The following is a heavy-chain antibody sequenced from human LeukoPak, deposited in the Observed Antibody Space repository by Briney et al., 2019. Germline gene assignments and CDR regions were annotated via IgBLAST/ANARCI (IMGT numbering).Heavy chain of an antibody. CDR3: ARDHRGVFDY. V-gene: IGHV3-7*05. Sequence: PGGSLILSCAASGFTFSRHWMSWVRQAPGKGLEWVANIKQDGSEIHYVDSVKGRLTISRDNAKNSLYLQMNSLRAEDTAVYYCARDHRGVFDYWGQGTLVTVSS. D-gene: IGHD3-10*01. J-gene: IGHJ4*02. CDR2: IKQDGSEI. CDR1: GFTFSRHW.